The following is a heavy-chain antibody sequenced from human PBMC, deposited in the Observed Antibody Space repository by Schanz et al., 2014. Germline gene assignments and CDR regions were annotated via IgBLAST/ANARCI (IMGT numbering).Heavy chain of an antibody. D-gene: IGHD5-18*01. V-gene: IGHV3-48*04. Sequence: EVQLLESGGGLVQPGGSLKLSCAASGLIFSNYVMSWVRQAPGKGLEWISYITYNGGTIYYADSVKGRFTISRDDAKKSMYLQMNNLRAEDTAVYYCVRVSFADPRLYRGMDRDIDYWGQGTLVTVSS. CDR1: GLIFSNYV. CDR3: VRVSFADPRLYRGMDRDIDY. J-gene: IGHJ4*02. CDR2: ITYNGGTI.